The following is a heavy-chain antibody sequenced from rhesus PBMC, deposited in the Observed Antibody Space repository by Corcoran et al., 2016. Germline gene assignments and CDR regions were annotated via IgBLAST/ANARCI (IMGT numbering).Heavy chain of an antibody. J-gene: IGHJ4*01. CDR2: ISYTVGST. D-gene: IGHD6-13*01. CDR3: AREGSSWSGGLDY. V-gene: IGHV3S18*01. Sequence: EVQLVESGGGLAKPGGSLRLSCAASGFSFSDYYMYWVRQGPGKGLEWVSGISYTVGSTYYADAVKGRFTISRENAKNTLYLQMDSLRAEDTAVYYCAREGSSWSGGLDYWGQGVLVTVSS. CDR1: GFSFSDYY.